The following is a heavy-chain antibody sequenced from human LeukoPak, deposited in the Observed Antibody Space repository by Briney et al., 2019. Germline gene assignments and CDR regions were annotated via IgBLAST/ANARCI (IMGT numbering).Heavy chain of an antibody. CDR2: IGGRADYT. V-gene: IGHV3-23*01. CDR3: AKEVHDSSGYSADY. CDR1: GFTFGSYP. Sequence: GGSLRLSCAASGFTFGSYPMSWVRQAPGKGLEWVSAIGGRADYTHYVGSVKGRFTISRDNSKNTLYLQMNSLRAEDTAVYYCAKEVHDSSGYSADYWGQGTLVTVSS. D-gene: IGHD3-22*01. J-gene: IGHJ4*02.